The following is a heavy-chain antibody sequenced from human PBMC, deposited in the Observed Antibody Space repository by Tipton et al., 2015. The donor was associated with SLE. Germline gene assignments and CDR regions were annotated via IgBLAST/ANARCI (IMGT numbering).Heavy chain of an antibody. D-gene: IGHD3-9*01. V-gene: IGHV4-4*02. CDR3: ARDPGMSRYLDGRYFDY. CDR2: LYYSGST. CDR1: GASITSSDW. Sequence: GLVKPSGTLSLTCAVSGASITSSDWWSWVRQPPGKGLEWIGYLYYSGSTEYNPSLKSRVTISIDSSKSQLSLNLRSVTAADTAVYYCARDPGMSRYLDGRYFDYWGRGTQVTVSS. J-gene: IGHJ4*02.